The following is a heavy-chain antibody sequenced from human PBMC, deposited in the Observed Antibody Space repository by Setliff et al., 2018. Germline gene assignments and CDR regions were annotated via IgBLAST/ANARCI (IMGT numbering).Heavy chain of an antibody. V-gene: IGHV4-39*07. J-gene: IGHJ6*02. D-gene: IGHD3-22*01. Sequence: PSETLSLTCTVSGGSIISSNYYWGWIRQPPGKGLEWIGSIYYSGNTYYNPSLRSRVTISVDTSKNLFSLKLSSVTAADTALYYCARDEHYYESSAYRYHYYGMDVWGQGTTVTVS. CDR1: GGSIISSNYY. CDR2: IYYSGNT. CDR3: ARDEHYYESSAYRYHYYGMDV.